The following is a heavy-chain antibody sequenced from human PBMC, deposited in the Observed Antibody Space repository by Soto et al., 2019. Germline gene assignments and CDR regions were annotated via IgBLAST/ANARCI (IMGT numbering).Heavy chain of an antibody. V-gene: IGHV5-51*01. J-gene: IGHJ4*02. CDR1: GYTFTNYW. Sequence: GESLKISCKGSGYTFTNYWIGWVRQMPGRGLEWMGITHPGHSETKYSPSFEGHVTISADRSTRTAYLHWGSLKASDAAMYFCVRHSSTSVRAPLEYWGQGTLVTV. D-gene: IGHD2-2*01. CDR3: VRHSSTSVRAPLEY. CDR2: THPGHSET.